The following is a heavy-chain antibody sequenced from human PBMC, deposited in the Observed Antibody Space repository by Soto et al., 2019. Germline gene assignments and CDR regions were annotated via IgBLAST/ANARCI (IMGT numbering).Heavy chain of an antibody. Sequence: PSQTLSLTCAISGDSVSSNSAAWNWIRQSPSRGLEWLGRTYYRSKWYYDYAVSVKSRITINSDTSKNQVSLQLNSVTPEDTAVYYCARASSGYNYRKPDHYYYGMDVWGPGTTVTVS. D-gene: IGHD3-22*01. CDR1: GDSVSSNSAA. CDR3: ARASSGYNYRKPDHYYYGMDV. J-gene: IGHJ6*02. V-gene: IGHV6-1*01. CDR2: TYYRSKWYY.